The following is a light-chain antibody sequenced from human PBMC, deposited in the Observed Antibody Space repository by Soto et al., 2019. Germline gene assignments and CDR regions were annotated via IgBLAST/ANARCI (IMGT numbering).Light chain of an antibody. CDR1: LSGSSD. V-gene: IGKV3D-15*01. Sequence: IVMTQSPATLSRSPWERATLPWRARLSGSSDLAWYRQKPGQAPRLLIYRAFTRATGIPARFSGSGFGTDFTLTITSLQPEDFAVYYCLQYDNWPCTFGGGTKVDIK. J-gene: IGKJ4*02. CDR3: LQYDNWPCT. CDR2: RAF.